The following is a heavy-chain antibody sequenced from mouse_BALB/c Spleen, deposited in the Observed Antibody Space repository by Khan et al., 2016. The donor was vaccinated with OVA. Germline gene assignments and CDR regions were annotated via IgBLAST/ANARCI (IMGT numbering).Heavy chain of an antibody. CDR3: ARAPLSYYAMDY. D-gene: IGHD1-1*02. CDR2: INTYTGEP. CDR1: GYTFTNYG. J-gene: IGHJ4*01. Sequence: QIQLVQSGPELRKPGETVKISCKASGYTFTNYGMNWVKQAPGKGLKWMGWINTYTGEPTYADDFKGRFAFSLETSASTAYLQINNLKNEDTDTYFCARAPLSYYAMDYWGPGTSVTVSS. V-gene: IGHV9-3-1*01.